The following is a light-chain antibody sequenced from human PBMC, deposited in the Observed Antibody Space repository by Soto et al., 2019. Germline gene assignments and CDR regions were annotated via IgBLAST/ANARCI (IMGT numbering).Light chain of an antibody. V-gene: IGKV3-20*01. Sequence: EIVLTESPGTLSVSPGEIATLSCTASQSLRSNFLAWYQQKNGQAPRLLIYDASSRAAGIPDRFSGSGYGTDFNLTISRLETEDFAVYYCQQYGSSPLTFGGGTKVDIK. CDR2: DAS. J-gene: IGKJ4*01. CDR1: QSLRSNF. CDR3: QQYGSSPLT.